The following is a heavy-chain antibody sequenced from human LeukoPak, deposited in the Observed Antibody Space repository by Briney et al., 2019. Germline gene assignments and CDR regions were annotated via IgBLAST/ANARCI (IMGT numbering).Heavy chain of an antibody. CDR2: IWSDATNQ. CDR3: VRLRRNSDRSDYYYYYNF. Sequence: GRSLRLSCEASGFTFSHYGMHWVRQAPGKGLEWVAVIWSDATNQFYADSVRGRFTISRDNAKNSVYLQMNSLRAEDTALYYCVRLRRNSDRSDYYYYYNFWGQGILVTVSS. D-gene: IGHD3-22*01. J-gene: IGHJ4*02. V-gene: IGHV3-33*01. CDR1: GFTFSHYG.